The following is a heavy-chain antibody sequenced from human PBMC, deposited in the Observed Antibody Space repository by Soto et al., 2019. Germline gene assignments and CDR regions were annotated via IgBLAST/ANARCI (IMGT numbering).Heavy chain of an antibody. D-gene: IGHD3-16*01. CDR3: ARTYMGAPRG. Sequence: PSETLSLTYTVSGGSDSSGSNYWSWIRQPPGKGLEWIGTIYYSGSTYYNPSLKSRVTISVDTSKNQFSLKLSSVTAADTAVYYCARTYMGAPRGWGQGTLVTVPQ. J-gene: IGHJ4*02. CDR1: GGSDSSGSNY. V-gene: IGHV4-39*01. CDR2: IYYSGST.